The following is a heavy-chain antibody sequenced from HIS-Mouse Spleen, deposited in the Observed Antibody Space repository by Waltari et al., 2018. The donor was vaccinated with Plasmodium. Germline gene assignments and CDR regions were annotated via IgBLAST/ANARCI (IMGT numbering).Heavy chain of an antibody. CDR1: GFTFSIYW. Sequence: EVQLVESGGGLVQPGGSLRLSCAASGFTFSIYWMSWVRQAPGKGLEWVANIKQEGSEKYYVDSGKGRFTISRDNAKNSLYLQMNSLRAEDTAVYYCASSWYWYFDLWGRGTLVTVSS. V-gene: IGHV3-7*01. CDR2: IKQEGSEK. J-gene: IGHJ2*01. D-gene: IGHD6-13*01. CDR3: ASSWYWYFDL.